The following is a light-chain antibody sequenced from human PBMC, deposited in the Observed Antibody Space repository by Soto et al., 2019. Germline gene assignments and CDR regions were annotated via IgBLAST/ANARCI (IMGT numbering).Light chain of an antibody. Sequence: EGVLTQSPGTLSLSPGERATLSCRASQSISSSYLAWYQQKLGQAPRLLIYGASSRATGIPDRFSGSGSGTDFTLTISRLEPEDFAVYYCQQYGSSPPITFGGGTKVDIK. V-gene: IGKV3-20*01. CDR1: QSISSSY. CDR2: GAS. J-gene: IGKJ4*01. CDR3: QQYGSSPPIT.